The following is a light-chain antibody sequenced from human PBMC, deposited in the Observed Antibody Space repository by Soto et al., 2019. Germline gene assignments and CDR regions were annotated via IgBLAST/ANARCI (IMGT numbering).Light chain of an antibody. V-gene: IGLV2-14*01. CDR2: DVS. CDR1: SSDIGGYNY. CDR3: SSYTSSSILVV. J-gene: IGLJ2*01. Sequence: QPASVSGSPGQSITISCTGTSSDIGGYNYVSWYQQHPGKAPKLMIYDVSNRPSGVSNRFSGSKSGNTASLTISGLQAEDEADYYCSSYTSSSILVVFGGGTKLTVL.